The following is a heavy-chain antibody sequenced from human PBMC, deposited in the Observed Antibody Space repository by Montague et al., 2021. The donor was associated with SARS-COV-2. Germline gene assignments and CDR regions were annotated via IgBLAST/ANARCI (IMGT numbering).Heavy chain of an antibody. D-gene: IGHD5-12*01. CDR3: ARAHSGSWAHLDN. CDR2: IYTSGTT. CDR1: GGSISSGSYY. V-gene: IGHV4-61*02. Sequence: TLSLTCTVSGGSISSGSYYWSWIRQPAGKGLEWIGRIYTSGTTDSSFSLKSRVTISVDTSKNQFSLKLTSDTAADTAVYYCARAHSGSWAHLDNWGQGGLVTVSS. J-gene: IGHJ4*02.